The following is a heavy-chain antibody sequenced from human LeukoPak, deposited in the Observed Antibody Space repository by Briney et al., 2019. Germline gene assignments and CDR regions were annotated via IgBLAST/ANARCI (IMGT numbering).Heavy chain of an antibody. D-gene: IGHD2-2*02. CDR3: ASRYFCSSTSCYTFDY. V-gene: IGHV4-34*01. J-gene: IGHJ4*02. CDR2: INHSGST. Sequence: PGGSLRLSCATSGFSFGDYAMSWVRQAPGKGLEWIGEINHSGSTNYNPSLKSRVTISVDTSKNQFSLKLNSVTAADTAVYYCASRYFCSSTSCYTFDYWGQGTLVTVSS. CDR1: GFSFGDYA.